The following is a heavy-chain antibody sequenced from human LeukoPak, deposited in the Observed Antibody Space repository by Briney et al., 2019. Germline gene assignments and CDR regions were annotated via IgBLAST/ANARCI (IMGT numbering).Heavy chain of an antibody. CDR1: RFTFSSYA. J-gene: IGHJ4*02. V-gene: IGHV3-23*01. D-gene: IGHD3-22*01. CDR2: ISGSGGST. CDR3: AKRKQYYYDSSGYYGYYFDY. Sequence: GSLRLSCAASRFTFSSYAMSWVRQAPGKGLEWVSAISGSGGSTYYADSVKGRFTISRDNSKNTLYLQMNSLRAEDTAVYYCAKRKQYYYDSSGYYGYYFDYWGQGTLVTVSS.